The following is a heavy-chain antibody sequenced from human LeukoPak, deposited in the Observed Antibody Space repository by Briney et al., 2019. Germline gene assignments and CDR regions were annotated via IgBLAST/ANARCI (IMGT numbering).Heavy chain of an antibody. CDR2: INSDGNSA. D-gene: IGHD3-3*01. CDR1: GFPFSRNW. V-gene: IGHV3-74*01. Sequence: PGGSLRLSCIASGFPFSRNWMHWIRQAPGKGLVWVSRINSDGNSATYADSVKGRFTISRDNAENTVYLQMNSLRAEDTAVYYCAREASYEFWSGYSGDWGQGTLVTVSS. CDR3: AREASYEFWSGYSGD. J-gene: IGHJ4*02.